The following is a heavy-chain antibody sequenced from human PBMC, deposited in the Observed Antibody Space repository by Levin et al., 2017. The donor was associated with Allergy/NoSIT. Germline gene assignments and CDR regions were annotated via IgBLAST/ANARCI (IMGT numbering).Heavy chain of an antibody. CDR2: IRSKANGGAA. V-gene: IGHV3-49*04. Sequence: GGSLRLSCTASGFTFGDYAMTWVRQAPGMGLEWLGFIRSKANGGAAEYAASVQGRFTISSADSEATAYLQMHSLKTDDTGVYYCTTYGDSQKDYRSYNIDVWGKGTSVTVSS. CDR1: GFTFGDYA. D-gene: IGHD4-17*01. CDR3: TTYGDSQKDYRSYNIDV. J-gene: IGHJ6*03.